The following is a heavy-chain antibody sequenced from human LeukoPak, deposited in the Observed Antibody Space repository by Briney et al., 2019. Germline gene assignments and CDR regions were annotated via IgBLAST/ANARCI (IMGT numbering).Heavy chain of an antibody. D-gene: IGHD2-8*01. CDR1: GDTFTTYA. J-gene: IGHJ4*02. CDR2: IIPMFGTP. Sequence: GASVKVSCKTSGDTFTTYAIIWVRQAPGQGLEWMGGIIPMFGTPNYAQRLQGRVTITADKSTKTAYMELSSLRSDDTAVYYCARGRIVRYFDYWGQGTLVTVSS. V-gene: IGHV1-69*06. CDR3: ARGRIVRYFDY.